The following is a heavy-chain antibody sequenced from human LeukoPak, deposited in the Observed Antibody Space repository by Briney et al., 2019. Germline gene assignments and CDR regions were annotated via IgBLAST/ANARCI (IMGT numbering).Heavy chain of an antibody. CDR2: INPNSGGT. CDR1: GYTFTGYY. V-gene: IGHV1-2*02. Sequence: ASAKVSCKASGYTFTGYYMHWVRQAPGQGLEWMGWINPNSGGTNYAQKFQGRVTMTRDTSISTAYMELSRLRSDDTAVYYCAREPLNRGYSYGHNWFDPWGQGTLVTVSS. CDR3: AREPLNRGYSYGHNWFDP. J-gene: IGHJ5*02. D-gene: IGHD5-18*01.